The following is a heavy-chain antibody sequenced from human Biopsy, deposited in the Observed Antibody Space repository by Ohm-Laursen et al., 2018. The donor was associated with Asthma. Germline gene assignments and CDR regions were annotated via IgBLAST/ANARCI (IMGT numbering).Heavy chain of an antibody. Sequence: ASVKVSCKASGYTFIHFAIHWVRQAPGQRLEWMGWINAGDGNTKYSQKFQGRVTITRDTSASTAYMDLRSLRSEDTAMYYCARTYYDFLTGQVNDAFATWGQGTMVTVSS. CDR3: ARTYYDFLTGQVNDAFAT. J-gene: IGHJ3*02. CDR1: GYTFIHFA. V-gene: IGHV1-3*01. CDR2: INAGDGNT. D-gene: IGHD3-9*01.